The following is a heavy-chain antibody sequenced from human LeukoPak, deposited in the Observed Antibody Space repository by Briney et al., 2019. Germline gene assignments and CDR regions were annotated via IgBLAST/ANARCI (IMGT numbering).Heavy chain of an antibody. D-gene: IGHD3-3*01. CDR1: GFTFSSYS. Sequence: GGSLRLSCAASGFTFSSYSMNWVRQAPGKGLEWVSSISSSSSYIYYADSVKGRFTISRDNAKNTLYLQMNSLRAEDTAVYYCARGSFYDFWSGSYYYYYYMDVWGKGTTVTVSS. V-gene: IGHV3-21*01. J-gene: IGHJ6*03. CDR3: ARGSFYDFWSGSYYYYYYMDV. CDR2: ISSSSSYI.